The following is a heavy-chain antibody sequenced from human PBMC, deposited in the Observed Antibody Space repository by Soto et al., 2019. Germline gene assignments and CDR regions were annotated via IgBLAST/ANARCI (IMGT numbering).Heavy chain of an antibody. J-gene: IGHJ3*02. CDR1: GYSFTIYW. Sequence: GESLKISCKGSGYSFTIYWIGWVRQMPGKGLEWMGIIYPGDSDTRYSPSFQGQVTISADKSISTAYLQWSSLKASDTAMYYCASAYYDSSGYYYEVSAFDIWGQGTMVTVSS. CDR3: ASAYYDSSGYYYEVSAFDI. D-gene: IGHD3-22*01. CDR2: IYPGDSDT. V-gene: IGHV5-51*01.